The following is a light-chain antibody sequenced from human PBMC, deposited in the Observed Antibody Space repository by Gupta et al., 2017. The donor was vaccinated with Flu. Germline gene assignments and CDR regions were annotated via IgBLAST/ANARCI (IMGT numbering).Light chain of an antibody. CDR2: KAS. J-gene: IGKJ2*01. CDR1: QSISSW. Sequence: DNLMSHLPPTLSPSIGDRVTITCRASQSISSWLAWYQQKPGKAPKLLIYKASSLESGVPSRFSGSGSGTEFTLTISSLQPDDFATYYCQQYNSYPYTFGQGTKLEIK. CDR3: QQYNSYPYT. V-gene: IGKV1-5*03.